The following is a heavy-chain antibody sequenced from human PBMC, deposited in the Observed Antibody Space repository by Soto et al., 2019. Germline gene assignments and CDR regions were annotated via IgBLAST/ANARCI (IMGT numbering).Heavy chain of an antibody. D-gene: IGHD3-16*02. J-gene: IGHJ4*02. CDR1: GGSISSYY. CDR3: ARGRIMITFGGVIPEYYFDY. Sequence: SETLSLTCTVSGGSISSYYWSWIRQPPGKGLEWIGYVYYSGSTNYNPSLKSRVTISVDTSKNQFSLKLSSVTAADTAVYYCARGRIMITFGGVIPEYYFDYWGQGTLVTVSS. V-gene: IGHV4-59*01. CDR2: VYYSGST.